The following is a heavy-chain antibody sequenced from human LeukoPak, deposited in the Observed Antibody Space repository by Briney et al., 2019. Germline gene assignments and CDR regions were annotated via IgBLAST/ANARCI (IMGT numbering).Heavy chain of an antibody. V-gene: IGHV1-8*01. Sequence: GASVKVSCKASGYTFTSYEINWVRQATGQGLEWMGWMNPNSGNTGYAQKFQGRVTMTRNTSISTAYMELSSLRSEDTAVYYCARGRQQLIKLVYWGQGTLVTVSS. CDR2: MNPNSGNT. CDR1: GYTFTSYE. D-gene: IGHD6-13*01. J-gene: IGHJ4*02. CDR3: ARGRQQLIKLVY.